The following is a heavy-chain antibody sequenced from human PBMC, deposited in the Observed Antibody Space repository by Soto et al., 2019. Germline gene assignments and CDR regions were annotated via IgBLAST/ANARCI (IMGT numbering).Heavy chain of an antibody. CDR3: ARSPPVDEYFWSGYYLNWFDP. D-gene: IGHD3-3*01. CDR1: GYTFTGYY. J-gene: IGHJ5*02. CDR2: INPNSGGT. V-gene: IGHV1-2*04. Sequence: ASVKVSCKASGYTFTGYYMHWVRQAPGQGLEWMGWINPNSGGTNYAQKFQGWVTMTRDTSISTAYMELSRLRSDDTAVYYCARSPPVDEYFWSGYYLNWFDPWGQGTLVTVSS.